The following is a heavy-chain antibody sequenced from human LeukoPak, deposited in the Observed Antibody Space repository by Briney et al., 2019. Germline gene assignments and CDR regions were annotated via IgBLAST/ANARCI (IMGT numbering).Heavy chain of an antibody. Sequence: PSETLSLTCAVYGGSFSGYYWSWMRQPPGKGLEWIGEINHSGDTNYNPSLKSPVTISVDTSKNQFSLKLSSVTAADTAVYYCARLETYYYNSSGYPLFDYWGQGTLVTVSS. D-gene: IGHD3-22*01. CDR3: ARLETYYYNSSGYPLFDY. V-gene: IGHV4-34*01. CDR1: GGSFSGYY. J-gene: IGHJ4*02. CDR2: INHSGDT.